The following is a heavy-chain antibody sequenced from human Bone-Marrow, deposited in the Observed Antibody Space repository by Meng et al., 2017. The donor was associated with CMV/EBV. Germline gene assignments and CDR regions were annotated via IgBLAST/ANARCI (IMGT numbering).Heavy chain of an antibody. Sequence: GGSLRLSCAASGFTFSSYAMHWVRQAPGKGLEWVAVISYDGSNKYYADPVKGRFTISRDNSKNTLYLQMNSLRAEDTAVYYCARDTYCSSTSCYTGDYYYYYGMDVWGQGTTVTVAS. CDR1: GFTFSSYA. CDR3: ARDTYCSSTSCYTGDYYYYYGMDV. V-gene: IGHV3-30-3*01. CDR2: ISYDGSNK. D-gene: IGHD2-2*02. J-gene: IGHJ6*02.